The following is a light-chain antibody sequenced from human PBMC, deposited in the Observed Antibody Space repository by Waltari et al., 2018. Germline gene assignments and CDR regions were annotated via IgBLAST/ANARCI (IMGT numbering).Light chain of an antibody. CDR3: QQLNSYQWT. V-gene: IGKV1-9*01. Sequence: IQFTQSPFSLSSSVGARVTITGRASQGISNYLAWYQQKTGKAPKLLIYAASTLQSGVPSRVSGSGSGADFTLTISRLQPENFATYYCQQLNSYQWTFGQGTKVEIK. J-gene: IGKJ1*01. CDR1: QGISNY. CDR2: AAS.